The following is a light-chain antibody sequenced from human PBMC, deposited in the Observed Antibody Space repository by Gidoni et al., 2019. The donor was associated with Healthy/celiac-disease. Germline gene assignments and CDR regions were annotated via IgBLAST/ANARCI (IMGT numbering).Light chain of an antibody. Sequence: EIVLTQSPGTLSLSPGERATLSCRARQSVSSSYLAWYQQKPGQAPRLLIYGASSRATGIPDRFSGSGSGTDFTLTISRLEPEDFAVYYCQQYGSSPQTFXXXTKLEIK. CDR3: QQYGSSPQT. CDR1: QSVSSSY. V-gene: IGKV3-20*01. J-gene: IGKJ2*01. CDR2: GAS.